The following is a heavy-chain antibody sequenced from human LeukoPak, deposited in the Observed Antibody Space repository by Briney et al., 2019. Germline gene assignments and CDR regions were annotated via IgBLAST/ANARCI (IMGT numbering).Heavy chain of an antibody. Sequence: GGSLRLSCAASGFTVSSNYMSWVRQAPGKGLEWVAVISYDGGDKYYADSVKGRFTISRDNSKNTLYLQMNSLRAEDTAVYCCARNLLAAPSRDWFDPWGQGTLVTVSS. V-gene: IGHV3-30*03. CDR3: ARNLLAAPSRDWFDP. J-gene: IGHJ5*02. CDR2: ISYDGGDK. D-gene: IGHD6-6*01. CDR1: GFTVSSNY.